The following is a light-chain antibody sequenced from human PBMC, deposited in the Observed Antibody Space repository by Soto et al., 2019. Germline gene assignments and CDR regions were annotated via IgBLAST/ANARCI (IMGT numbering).Light chain of an antibody. V-gene: IGKV3-15*01. CDR2: GAS. Sequence: EIILTQSPGPLSVSPGETVTLVCRASQSVSVFLAWYQQKAGQPPRLLIHGASDRATGVPARFSGSGSATEFTLKISSLQSEDFGTYYCQQYKDWPPLTLGGGSKVDIK. CDR1: QSVSVF. CDR3: QQYKDWPPLT. J-gene: IGKJ4*01.